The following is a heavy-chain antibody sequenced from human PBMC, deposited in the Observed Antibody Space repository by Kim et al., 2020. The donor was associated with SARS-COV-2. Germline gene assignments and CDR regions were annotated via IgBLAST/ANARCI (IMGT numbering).Heavy chain of an antibody. V-gene: IGHV6-1*01. Sequence: SQTLSLTCAISGDSVSSSSATWNWFRPSPSRGLEWLGRTYYRSTWHKEYAVSVKGRITINPDTSMNHFSLQLNFTTPEDTAVYYCARHITTSGLRYWGQGTLVTVSS. J-gene: IGHJ4*02. CDR2: TYYRSTWHK. CDR3: ARHITTSGLRY. CDR1: GDSVSSSSAT. D-gene: IGHD2-15*01.